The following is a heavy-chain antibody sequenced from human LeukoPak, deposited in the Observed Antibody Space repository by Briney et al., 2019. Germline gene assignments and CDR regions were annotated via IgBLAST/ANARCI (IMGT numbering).Heavy chain of an antibody. Sequence: PSETLSLTCTVSGGSISSYYWSWIRQPPGKGLEWIGYIYYSGSTNYNPSLKSRVTISVDTSKNQFSLKLSSVTAADTAVYYCARDGKEGYFDCWGQGTLVTVSS. CDR3: ARDGKEGYFDC. V-gene: IGHV4-59*01. J-gene: IGHJ4*02. D-gene: IGHD2-15*01. CDR2: IYYSGST. CDR1: GGSISSYY.